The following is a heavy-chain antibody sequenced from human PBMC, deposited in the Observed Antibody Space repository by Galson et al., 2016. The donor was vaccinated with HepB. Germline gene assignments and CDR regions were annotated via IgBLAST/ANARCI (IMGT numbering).Heavy chain of an antibody. V-gene: IGHV3-13*01. CDR3: ARGSCSSAACYGDRIRGLDV. D-gene: IGHD2-2*01. CDR2: IHTPGDT. Sequence: SLRLSCAASGFIFSNYDMHWVRQATGKGLEWVSSIHTPGDTHFADSVKGRFTISRDSGTNSLFLQMKSLRAGDTAKYFCARGSCSSAACYGDRIRGLDVWGQGSTVTVSS. J-gene: IGHJ6*02. CDR1: GFIFSNYD.